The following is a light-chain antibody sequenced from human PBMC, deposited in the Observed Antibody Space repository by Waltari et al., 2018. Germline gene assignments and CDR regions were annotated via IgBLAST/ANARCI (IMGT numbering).Light chain of an antibody. CDR2: GAS. CDR3: QQYNDWPPMYT. Sequence: EIVMTQSPATLSVSPGERATLSCRASQSVGSNLAWYQQTPGQAPRLLIYGASTRVTGIPARFSGSGSGTEFTLTISSLQSEDFAVYYCQQYNDWPPMYTFGQGTKLEIK. J-gene: IGKJ2*01. CDR1: QSVGSN. V-gene: IGKV3-15*01.